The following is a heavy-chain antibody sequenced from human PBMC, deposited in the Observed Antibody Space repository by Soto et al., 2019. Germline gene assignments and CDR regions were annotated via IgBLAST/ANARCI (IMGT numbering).Heavy chain of an antibody. D-gene: IGHD3-10*01. CDR2: VFYSGAT. J-gene: IGHJ4*02. Sequence: SETLSLTCNVSGGPIKTGDYYWNWIRQPPGKGLEWIGYVFYSGATNYSPSLNSRAAISMDTSKNQFSLSLTSVTAADTAVYSCARAGLSYGHLLFWGQGIRVTVSS. CDR1: GGPIKTGDYY. V-gene: IGHV4-30-4*01. CDR3: ARAGLSYGHLLF.